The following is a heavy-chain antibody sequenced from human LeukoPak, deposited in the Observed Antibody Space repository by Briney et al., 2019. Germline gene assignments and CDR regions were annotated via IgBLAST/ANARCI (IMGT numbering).Heavy chain of an antibody. J-gene: IGHJ3*02. D-gene: IGHD4-17*01. V-gene: IGHV3-33*01. CDR2: IWYDGSNK. CDR1: GFTFSSYG. Sequence: GRSLRLSCAASGFTFSSYGMHWVRQAPGKGLEWVAVIWYDGSNKYYADSVKGRFTISRDNSKNTLYLQMNSLRAEDTAVYYRARGTYGDYGGGAFDIWGQGTTVTVSS. CDR3: ARGTYGDYGGGAFDI.